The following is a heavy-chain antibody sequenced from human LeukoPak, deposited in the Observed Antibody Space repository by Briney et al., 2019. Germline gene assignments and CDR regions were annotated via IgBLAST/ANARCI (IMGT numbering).Heavy chain of an antibody. J-gene: IGHJ3*02. CDR2: IYYSGST. CDR3: ARELDAMATYSAFDI. D-gene: IGHD5-12*01. V-gene: IGHV4-59*01. Sequence: SETLSLTCTVSGGSISSYYWSLIRQPPGKGLEWIGYIYYSGSTNYNPSLKSRVTISVDTSKNQFSLKLSSVTAADTAVYYCARELDAMATYSAFDIWGQGTMVTVSS. CDR1: GGSISSYY.